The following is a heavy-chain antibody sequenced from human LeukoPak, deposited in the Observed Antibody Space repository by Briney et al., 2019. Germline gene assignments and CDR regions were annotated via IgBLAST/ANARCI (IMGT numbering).Heavy chain of an antibody. D-gene: IGHD1-1*01. CDR3: ARSRSTTGSENWFDP. V-gene: IGHV4-39*07. J-gene: IGHJ5*02. CDR1: GGSISSSSYY. Sequence: SETLSLTCTVSGGSISSSSYYWGWIRQPPGTGLEWIGSIYYSGSTNYNPSLKSRVTISVDTSKNQFSLKLSSVTAADTAVYYCARSRSTTGSENWFDPWGQGTLVTVSS. CDR2: IYYSGST.